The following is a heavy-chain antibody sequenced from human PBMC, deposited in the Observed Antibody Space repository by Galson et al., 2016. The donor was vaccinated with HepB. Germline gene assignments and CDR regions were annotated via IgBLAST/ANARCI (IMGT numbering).Heavy chain of an antibody. CDR3: ARDSSDWSLPSGFYGMDV. CDR2: INTPSART. Sequence: CKASGYTFSAHHIHWVRQAPGQGLEWLGVINTPSARTNYARKFQGRVSLTRDTSTNTVYMELSSLRLDDTAIYYCARDSSDWSLPSGFYGMDVWGQGTTVAVSS. V-gene: IGHV1-46*01. J-gene: IGHJ6*02. D-gene: IGHD6-19*01. CDR1: GYTFSAHH.